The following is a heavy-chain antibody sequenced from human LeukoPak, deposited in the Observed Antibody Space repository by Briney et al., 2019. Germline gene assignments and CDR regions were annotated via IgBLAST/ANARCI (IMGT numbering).Heavy chain of an antibody. D-gene: IGHD3-22*01. CDR2: IWYDGSNK. J-gene: IGHJ4*02. CDR3: ARDLYYDSSGYYYPPHY. Sequence: GGSLRLSCAASGFTFSSYGMHWVRQAPGKGLEWVAVIWYDGSNKYYADSVKGRFTISRDNSKNTLYLQMNSLRAGDTAVYYCARDLYYDSSGYYYPPHYWGQGTLVTVSS. CDR1: GFTFSSYG. V-gene: IGHV3-33*01.